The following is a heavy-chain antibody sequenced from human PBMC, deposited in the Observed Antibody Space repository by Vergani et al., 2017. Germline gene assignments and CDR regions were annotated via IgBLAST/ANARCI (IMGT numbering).Heavy chain of an antibody. CDR3: ATIGYRRWGYYFDY. CDR1: GFTFRSHGM. CDR2: ICHTEDT. J-gene: IGHJ4*02. D-gene: IGHD2-2*02. Sequence: QVRLVESGGGVVQSGGSLRLSCAASGFTFRSHGMHWVRQAPGKGLEWIGEICHTEDTKYSPSLKSRVTVSVDESRNLFSLRLNSVTAADTAVYYCATIGYRRWGYYFDYWGQGILVTVSS. V-gene: IGHV4-4*02.